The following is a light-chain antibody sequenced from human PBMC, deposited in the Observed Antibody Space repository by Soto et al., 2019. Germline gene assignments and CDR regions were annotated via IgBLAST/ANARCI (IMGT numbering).Light chain of an antibody. CDR3: EQSYTPPVH. CDR1: RSISDY. CDR2: AAS. Sequence: DIHMTQSPSSLSASLGDRVTITCRASRSISDYLNWYQQKPGKAPDLLLSAASYLQSGVPSRFSGSGSGTDFSVTFCRLLPEDVATNDYEQSYTPPVHFGRGTRLEIK. V-gene: IGKV1-39*01. J-gene: IGKJ5*01.